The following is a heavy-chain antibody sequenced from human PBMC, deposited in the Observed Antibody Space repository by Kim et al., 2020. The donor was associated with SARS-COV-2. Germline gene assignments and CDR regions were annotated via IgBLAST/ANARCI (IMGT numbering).Heavy chain of an antibody. CDR3: AKDIMSDDFWSGGLAYGMDV. V-gene: IGHV3-43*01. J-gene: IGHJ6*02. D-gene: IGHD3-3*01. Sequence: RFTISRDNSKNSLYLQMNSLRTEDTALYYCAKDIMSDDFWSGGLAYGMDVWGQGTTVTVSS.